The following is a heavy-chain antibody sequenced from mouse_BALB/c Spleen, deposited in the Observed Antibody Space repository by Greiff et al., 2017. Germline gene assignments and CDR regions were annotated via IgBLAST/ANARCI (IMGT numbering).Heavy chain of an antibody. Sequence: DVMLVESGGGLVQPGGSRKLSCAASGFTFSSFGMHWVRQAPEKGLEWVAYISSGSSTIYYADTVKGRFTISRDNPKNTLFLQMTSLRSEDTAMYYCAKTLGYYYAMDYWGQGTSVTVSS. CDR3: AKTLGYYYAMDY. V-gene: IGHV5-17*02. CDR2: ISSGSSTI. D-gene: IGHD4-1*01. CDR1: GFTFSSFG. J-gene: IGHJ4*01.